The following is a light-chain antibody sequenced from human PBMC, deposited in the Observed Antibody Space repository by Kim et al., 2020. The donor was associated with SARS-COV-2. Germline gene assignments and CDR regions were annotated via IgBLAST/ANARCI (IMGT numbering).Light chain of an antibody. V-gene: IGLV1-44*01. CDR1: YSNIGSNS. J-gene: IGLJ3*02. Sequence: ELTQPPSASGTPGHRVTISCSGSYSNIGSNSLNWYQQVPGTAPKLLIYGNHQRPSGVPDRFSASKSGTSASLAISGLQSEDEADYYCATWDDSLNGPVFGGGTQLTVL. CDR3: ATWDDSLNGPV. CDR2: GNH.